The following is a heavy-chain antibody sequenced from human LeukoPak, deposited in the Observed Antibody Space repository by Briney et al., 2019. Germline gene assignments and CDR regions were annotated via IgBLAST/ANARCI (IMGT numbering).Heavy chain of an antibody. CDR2: IKQEGSEK. V-gene: IGHV3-7*01. CDR1: GFTFSSYW. D-gene: IGHD6-19*01. J-gene: IGHJ4*02. CDR3: ARAPIMLSGWYWPHFDY. Sequence: PGGSLRLSCAASGFTFSSYWMSWVRQAPGKGLEWVANIKQEGSEKYYVDSVKGRFTISRDNAKNSLYLQMNSLRAEDTAVYYCARAPIMLSGWYWPHFDYWGQGTLVTVSS.